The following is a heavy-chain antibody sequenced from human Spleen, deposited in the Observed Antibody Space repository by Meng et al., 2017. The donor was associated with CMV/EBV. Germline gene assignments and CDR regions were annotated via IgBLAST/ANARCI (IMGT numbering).Heavy chain of an antibody. CDR1: GFTFSSFA. J-gene: IGHJ4*02. CDR2: ISGSGRST. D-gene: IGHD1-7*01. V-gene: IGHV3-23*01. Sequence: GESLRLSCAASGFTFSSFAMSWVRQAPGKGLEWVSTISGSGRSTYYADSVKGRFTISRDNAKNTLYLQMNSLRAEDTAVYYCARDGPTWELPTDYWGQGTLVTVSS. CDR3: ARDGPTWELPTDY.